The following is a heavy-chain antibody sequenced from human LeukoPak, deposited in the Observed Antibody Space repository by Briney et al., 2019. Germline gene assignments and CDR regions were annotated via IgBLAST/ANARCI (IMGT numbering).Heavy chain of an antibody. CDR1: GGPISSYY. Sequence: PSETLSLTCTVPGGPISSYYWSWMRQPAGKGLEWVGRIFTGTSKYNPSLKSRVTMSIDTSKNQFSLKLSSVTAADTAVYYCARERHGGDSVSIYDMDVWGKGTTVTVSS. J-gene: IGHJ6*03. CDR2: IFTGTS. CDR3: ARERHGGDSVSIYDMDV. D-gene: IGHD4-23*01. V-gene: IGHV4-4*07.